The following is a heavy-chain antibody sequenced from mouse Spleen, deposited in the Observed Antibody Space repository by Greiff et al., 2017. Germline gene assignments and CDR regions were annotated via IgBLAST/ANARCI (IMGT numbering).Heavy chain of an antibody. V-gene: IGHV3-6*01. J-gene: IGHJ3*01. CDR3: AEGAGAWFAY. Sequence: DVQLVESGPGLVKPSQSLSLTCSVTGYSITSGYYWKWIRQFPGNKLEWMGYISYDGSNNYNPSLKNRISITRDTSKNQFFLKLNSVTTEDTATYYCAEGAGAWFAYWGQGTLVTVSA. CDR1: GYSITSGYY. D-gene: IGHD3-3*01. CDR2: ISYDGSN.